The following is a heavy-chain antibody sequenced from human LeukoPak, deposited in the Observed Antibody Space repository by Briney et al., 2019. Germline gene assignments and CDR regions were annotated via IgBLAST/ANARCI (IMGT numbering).Heavy chain of an antibody. D-gene: IGHD5-18*01. J-gene: IGHJ4*02. V-gene: IGHV1-69*05. CDR3: ATHTDPDYYFDY. Sequence: GASVKVSCKASGGTFSSYAISWVRQAPGRGLEWMGWIIPIFGTANYAQMFQGRVTNTTDDSQNTVHTEVNSLRCEDKGVLYCATHTDPDYYFDYWGEGTLVSVSS. CDR1: GGTFSSYA. CDR2: IIPIFGTA.